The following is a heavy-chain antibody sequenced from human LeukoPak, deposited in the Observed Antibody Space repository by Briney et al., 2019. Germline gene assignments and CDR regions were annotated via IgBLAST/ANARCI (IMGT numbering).Heavy chain of an antibody. V-gene: IGHV1-69*04. CDR1: GGTFSSYA. D-gene: IGHD3-10*01. CDR3: ARDKRGSDAFDI. J-gene: IGHJ3*02. CDR2: IIPIVGIA. Sequence: SVKVSCKASGGTFSSYAISWVRQAPGQGLEWMGRIIPIVGIANYAQKFQGRVTITADKSTSTAYMELSSLRSEDTAVYYCARDKRGSDAFDIWGQGTMVTVSS.